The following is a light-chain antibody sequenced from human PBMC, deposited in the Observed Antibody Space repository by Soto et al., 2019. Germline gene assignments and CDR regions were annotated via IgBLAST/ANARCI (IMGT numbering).Light chain of an antibody. CDR1: QSISSY. V-gene: IGKV3-11*01. Sequence: ETVLTQSPATLSLSPGERATLSCRANQSISSYLAWYQHKPGQAPRVLIYAASKRPTDIPARFSVSGSGSDFTFTISNLDPEDSAVYYCQQHSSWPPLFTFGPGTKVDIK. J-gene: IGKJ3*01. CDR3: QQHSSWPPLFT. CDR2: AAS.